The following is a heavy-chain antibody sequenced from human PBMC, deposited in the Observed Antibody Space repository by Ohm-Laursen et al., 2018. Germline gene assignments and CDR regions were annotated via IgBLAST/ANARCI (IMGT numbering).Heavy chain of an antibody. D-gene: IGHD2-15*01. CDR1: GFTFSTYW. CDR3: ASLGYCSGGTCNIDY. CDR2: IRSDGSKT. V-gene: IGHV3-74*01. J-gene: IGHJ4*02. Sequence: SLRLSCAASGFTFSTYWMHWVRQAPGKGLVWVSRIRSDGSKTGYADSVKGRFTISRDNAKNTLYLQMNSLRAEDTAMYYCASLGYCSGGTCNIDYWGQGTLVTVSS.